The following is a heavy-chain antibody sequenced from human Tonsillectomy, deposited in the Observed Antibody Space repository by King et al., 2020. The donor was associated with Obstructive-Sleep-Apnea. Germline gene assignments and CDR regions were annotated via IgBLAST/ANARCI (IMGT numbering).Heavy chain of an antibody. CDR1: GVSVSSSTHY. CDR2: IYYSGNT. Sequence: LQLQESGPGLVKPSETLSLRCTVSGVSVSSSTHYWGWIRQPPGKGLEWIGSIYYSGNTYYNPSLKSRVTVSLDTSKNQFSLKLSSVTAADTAMYYCARVVAITADYNFDYWGQGTLVTVSS. D-gene: IGHD6-13*01. V-gene: IGHV4-39*07. CDR3: ARVVAITADYNFDY. J-gene: IGHJ4*02.